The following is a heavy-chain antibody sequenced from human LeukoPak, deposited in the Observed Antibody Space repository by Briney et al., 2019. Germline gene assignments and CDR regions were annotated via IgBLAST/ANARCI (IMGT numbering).Heavy chain of an antibody. CDR1: GFTFTSYS. D-gene: IGHD1-26*01. V-gene: IGHV3-23*01. CDR3: AKGGKWDVTPFDY. Sequence: GGSLRLSCAASGFTFTSYSMNWVRQAPGKGLEWDSTISGGGGSTYYADSVKGRFTISRDNSKNTLYLQVNSLRAEDTAVYYCAKGGKWDVTPFDYWGQGTLVTVSS. J-gene: IGHJ4*02. CDR2: ISGGGGST.